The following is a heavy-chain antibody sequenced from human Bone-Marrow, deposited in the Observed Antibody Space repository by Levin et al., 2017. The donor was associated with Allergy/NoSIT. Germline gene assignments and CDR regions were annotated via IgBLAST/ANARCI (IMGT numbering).Heavy chain of an antibody. CDR1: GDSINPYY. CDR3: AKGYFDTTASSNYFDP. V-gene: IGHV4-59*01. CDR2: ISYSGNT. Sequence: SETLSLTCTVSGDSINPYYWSWIRQSPEKGLEWLGCISYSGNTYYNPSLKSRVTMSVDTSKSQFSLNLSSMTAADTAIYYCAKGYFDTTASSNYFDPWGRGVLVTVSS. D-gene: IGHD3-22*01. J-gene: IGHJ5*02.